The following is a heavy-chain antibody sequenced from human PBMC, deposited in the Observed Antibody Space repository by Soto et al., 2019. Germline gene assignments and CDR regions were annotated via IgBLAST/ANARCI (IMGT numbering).Heavy chain of an antibody. J-gene: IGHJ5*01. CDR3: ARTRNGGVADSFDS. CDR1: GFTFGRYG. Sequence: GGSLRLSCAASGFTFGRYGLHWVRQTPGKGLEWVALISYDGRNVYYTDSVEGRFTVSRDNSKNTVFVQMNRLTPDDTALYFCARTRNGGVADSFDSWGQGTRVTVSS. V-gene: IGHV3-30*03. D-gene: IGHD3-3*01. CDR2: ISYDGRNV.